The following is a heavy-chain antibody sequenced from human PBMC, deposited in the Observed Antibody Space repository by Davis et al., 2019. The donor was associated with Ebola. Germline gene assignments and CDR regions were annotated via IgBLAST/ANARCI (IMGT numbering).Heavy chain of an antibody. CDR2: INHEGST. Sequence: SETLSLTCAVFNGSFSNYQWTWIRQPPGQGLEWVGEINHEGSTNYNPSLKSRLTISVDTSKNQFSLRLSSVTAADTAVYYCARPAPGRDYYYYGMDVWGKGTTVTVSS. CDR1: NGSFSNYQ. J-gene: IGHJ6*04. CDR3: ARPAPGRDYYYYGMDV. V-gene: IGHV4-34*01.